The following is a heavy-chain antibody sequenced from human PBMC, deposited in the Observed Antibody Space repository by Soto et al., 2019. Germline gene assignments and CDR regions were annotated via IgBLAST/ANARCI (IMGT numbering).Heavy chain of an antibody. D-gene: IGHD5-12*01. CDR2: ISYDGSNK. CDR3: ARVPLRGYSGYDSSSPDFDY. CDR1: GFTFSSYA. V-gene: IGHV3-30-3*01. Sequence: RLSCAASGFTFSSYAMHWVRQAPGKGLEWVAVISYDGSNKYYADSVKGRFTISRDNSKNTLYLQMNSLRSEDTAVYYCARVPLRGYSGYDSSSPDFDYWGQGTLVTVSS. J-gene: IGHJ4*02.